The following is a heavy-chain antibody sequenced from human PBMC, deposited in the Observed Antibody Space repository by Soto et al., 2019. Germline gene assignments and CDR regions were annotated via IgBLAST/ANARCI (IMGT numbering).Heavy chain of an antibody. D-gene: IGHD6-25*01. J-gene: IGHJ4*02. V-gene: IGHV3-7*05. CDR2: IKQDGSER. CDR1: GFIFSSYW. CDR3: ARLRRLAD. Sequence: EVQLVESGGDLVQPGGSLRLSCAASGFIFSSYWMSWVRQAPGKGLEWVANIKQDGSERNYLDSVKGRFTISRDNAKNSQYLLMDSLRAEDTGVYYCARLRRLADWGQGTLVTVSS.